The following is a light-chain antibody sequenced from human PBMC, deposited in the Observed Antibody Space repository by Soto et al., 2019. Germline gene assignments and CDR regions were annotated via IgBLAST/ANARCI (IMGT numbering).Light chain of an antibody. CDR1: QRITTY. CDR2: TAA. CDR3: QQSYSTPYT. V-gene: IGKV1-39*01. J-gene: IGKJ2*01. Sequence: IHMTQSPSSLSASVGDRVTITCRASQRITTYLNWYQQKPGKAPKLLISTAATLQGGVPSRFSGSGSGTEFTLTITTLQPEDFATYFCQQSYSTPYTFGQGTKLEIK.